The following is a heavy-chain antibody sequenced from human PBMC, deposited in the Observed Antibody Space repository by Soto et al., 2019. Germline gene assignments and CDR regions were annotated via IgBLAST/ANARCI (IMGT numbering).Heavy chain of an antibody. D-gene: IGHD2-15*01. V-gene: IGHV3-23*01. CDR3: AKDRCGARCISDSDY. Sequence: GGSLRLSCTASGFTFSTSGMNWVRQAPGRGLEWVSSISSDGGTYYADSVKGRFTISRDKSKNTLFLQMNSLRDEDTALYYCAKDRCGARCISDSDYWGQGTLVTVSS. CDR2: ISSDGGT. J-gene: IGHJ4*02. CDR1: GFTFSTSG.